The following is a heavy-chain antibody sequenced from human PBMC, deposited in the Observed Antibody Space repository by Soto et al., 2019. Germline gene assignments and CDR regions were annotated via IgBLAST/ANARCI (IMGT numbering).Heavy chain of an antibody. D-gene: IGHD2-21*02. V-gene: IGHV3-66*01. CDR1: GLTVSGKKY. CDR2: VYDLDGT. Sequence: GGSLRLSCVASGLTVSGKKYVAWVRQAPGKGPEWVSGVYDLDGTYYADSVRGRFTISRGNGKNSLYLQMNSLRAGDTAVYYCARGDEGLFDYGMDVWGQGTTVIVSS. CDR3: ARGDEGLFDYGMDV. J-gene: IGHJ6*02.